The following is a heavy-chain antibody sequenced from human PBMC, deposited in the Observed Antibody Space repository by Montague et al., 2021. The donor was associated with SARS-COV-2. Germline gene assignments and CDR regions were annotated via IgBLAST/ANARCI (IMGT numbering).Heavy chain of an antibody. Sequence: SETLSLICTVSGGSISSSYWSWFRQPPGKGLEWIGYISDSGSTNYNPSLTSRATMSVDTSKNQFSLKVNSVTAADTAVYYCARHYSATLPAVYWGQGTLVTVSS. CDR1: GGSISSSY. CDR2: ISDSGST. V-gene: IGHV4-59*08. CDR3: ARHYSATLPAVY. D-gene: IGHD2-15*01. J-gene: IGHJ4*02.